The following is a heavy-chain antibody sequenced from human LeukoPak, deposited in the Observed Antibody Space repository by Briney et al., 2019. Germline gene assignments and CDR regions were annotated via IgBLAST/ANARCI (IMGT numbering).Heavy chain of an antibody. CDR1: GFTFSSYA. Sequence: PGGSLRLSCVASGFTFSSYAMSWVRQAPGKGLEWVAVISYDGSNKYYADSVKGRFTISRDNSKNTLYLQMNSLRAEDTAVYYCAKGGLQLWLSDFDYWGQGTLVTVSS. CDR2: ISYDGSNK. D-gene: IGHD5-18*01. CDR3: AKGGLQLWLSDFDY. V-gene: IGHV3-30*18. J-gene: IGHJ4*02.